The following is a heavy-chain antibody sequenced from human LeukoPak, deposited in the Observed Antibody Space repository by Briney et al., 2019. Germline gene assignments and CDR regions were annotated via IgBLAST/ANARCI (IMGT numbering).Heavy chain of an antibody. D-gene: IGHD5-24*01. CDR3: ATGGQRGQYFDS. CDR2: IYYSGTT. J-gene: IGHJ4*02. CDR1: GGSISSGAYY. Sequence: SETLSLTCSVSGGSISSGAYYWSWIRQHPGKGLEWIGYIYYSGTTYYNPSLKSRVTISLDTSKNQFSLNLSSVTAADTAVYYCATGGQRGQYFDSWGQGTLVTVSS. V-gene: IGHV4-31*03.